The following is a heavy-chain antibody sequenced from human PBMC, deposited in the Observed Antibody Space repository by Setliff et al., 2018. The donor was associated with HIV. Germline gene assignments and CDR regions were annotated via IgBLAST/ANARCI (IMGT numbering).Heavy chain of an antibody. Sequence: GESLKISCAASGLTFSSYAMSWVRQAPGKGLEWVGRIKSKTDGGTTDYAAPVKGRFTISRDDSKNTLYLQMNSLKTEDTAVYYCTTSSVLPSYGMDVWGQGTTVTVSS. CDR3: TTSSVLPSYGMDV. CDR1: GLTFSSYA. D-gene: IGHD2-15*01. CDR2: IKSKTDGGTT. J-gene: IGHJ6*02. V-gene: IGHV3-15*01.